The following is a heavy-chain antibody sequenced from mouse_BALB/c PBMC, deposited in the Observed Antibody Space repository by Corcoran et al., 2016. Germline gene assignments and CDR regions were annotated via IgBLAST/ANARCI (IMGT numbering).Heavy chain of an antibody. CDR1: GYTFTSYV. CDR2: INPYNDGT. Sequence: EVQLQQSGPELVKPGASVKMSCKASGYTFTSYVMHWVKQKPGQGLEWIGYINPYNDGTKYNEKFKGKATLTSDKSSSTAYMELSSLTSEDSAVYYCARGDGSSYVYAMDYWGQGTSVTVSS. J-gene: IGHJ4*01. CDR3: ARGDGSSYVYAMDY. V-gene: IGHV1S136*01. D-gene: IGHD1-1*01.